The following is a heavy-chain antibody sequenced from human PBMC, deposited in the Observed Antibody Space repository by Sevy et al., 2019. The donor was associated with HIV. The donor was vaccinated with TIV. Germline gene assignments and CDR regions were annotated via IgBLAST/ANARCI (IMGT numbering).Heavy chain of an antibody. J-gene: IGHJ4*02. V-gene: IGHV3-30-3*01. CDR3: AREGGSSGYCGYFDH. Sequence: GGSLRLSCVASAFTFSTSVIHWVRQAPGKGLEWAAAISHDGNGKYYADSVKGRFTISRDNSKNTVYLQISSLRSEDTAVYYCAREGGSSGYCGYFDHWGQGTQVTVSS. CDR2: ISHDGNGK. CDR1: AFTFSTSV. D-gene: IGHD3-22*01.